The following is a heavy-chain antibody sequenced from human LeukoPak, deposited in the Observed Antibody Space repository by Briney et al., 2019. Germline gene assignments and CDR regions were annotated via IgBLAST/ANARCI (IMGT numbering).Heavy chain of an antibody. CDR3: ARGADGVSSNSRGWFDP. V-gene: IGHV3-21*01. Sequence: KPSETLSLTCTVSGGSISSSSYYWGWIRQPPGKGLEWVSSISTSSSYIYYADSVKGRFTISRDNARNSLYLQMNTLRAEDTAVYSCARGADGVSSNSRGWFDPWGQGTLVTVSS. CDR1: GGSISSSS. CDR2: ISTSSSYI. D-gene: IGHD2-15*01. J-gene: IGHJ5*02.